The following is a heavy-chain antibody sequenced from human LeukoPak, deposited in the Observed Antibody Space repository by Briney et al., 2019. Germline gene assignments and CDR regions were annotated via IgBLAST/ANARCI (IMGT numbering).Heavy chain of an antibody. Sequence: PGGSLRLSCAASGFTFSSFAMSWVRQPPGKGLEWVAVISYDGSNKYYADSVKGRFTISRDNSKNTLYLQMNSLRAEDTAVYYCARAGYCSGGSCSGDYYYYYGMDVWGQGTTVTVSS. J-gene: IGHJ6*02. CDR3: ARAGYCSGGSCSGDYYYYYGMDV. CDR2: ISYDGSNK. CDR1: GFTFSSFA. D-gene: IGHD2-15*01. V-gene: IGHV3-30-3*01.